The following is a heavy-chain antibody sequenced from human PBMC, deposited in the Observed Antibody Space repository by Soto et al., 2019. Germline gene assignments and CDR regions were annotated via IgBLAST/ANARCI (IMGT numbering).Heavy chain of an antibody. CDR1: GYTCTSYG. CDR3: ARDAADDDFWSGYWNYYGMDV. V-gene: IGHV1-18*04. D-gene: IGHD3-3*01. Sequence: ASVKVSCKASGYTCTSYGISWVRPAPVQGLEWMVCLSAYNGNTNYAQKLQGRVTMTTDTSTSTAYMELRSLRSDDTAVYYCARDAADDDFWSGYWNYYGMDVWGQGTTVTVSS. CDR2: LSAYNGNT. J-gene: IGHJ6*02.